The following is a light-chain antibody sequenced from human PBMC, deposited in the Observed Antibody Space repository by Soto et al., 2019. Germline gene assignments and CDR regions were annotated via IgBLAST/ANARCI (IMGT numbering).Light chain of an antibody. CDR1: QSVSSN. CDR2: GAS. J-gene: IGKJ2*01. V-gene: IGKV3-15*01. CDR3: QQYNKWPPYT. Sequence: EIVMTQSPANSSVSPGERATLSCRASQSVSSNLAWYQQKPVQGPRLRIYGASTTGPGITARFSGSGSGTEFTLTISSPPSEDAAVYYEQQYNKWPPYTFGQGTQVESK.